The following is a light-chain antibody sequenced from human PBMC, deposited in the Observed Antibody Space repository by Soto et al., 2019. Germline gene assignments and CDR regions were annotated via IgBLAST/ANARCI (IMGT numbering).Light chain of an antibody. V-gene: IGKV3-20*01. CDR2: GTS. CDR3: QQYDRSPWT. J-gene: IGKJ1*01. Sequence: EIVLTQSPGTLSLSPGERATLSCRASQSVSSSFLAWYQQKPDQAPRLLIYGTSSRATGIPDRFSGSGSGTDFTLTISRLEPEDFAVYYCQQYDRSPWTFGQGTKVEIK. CDR1: QSVSSSF.